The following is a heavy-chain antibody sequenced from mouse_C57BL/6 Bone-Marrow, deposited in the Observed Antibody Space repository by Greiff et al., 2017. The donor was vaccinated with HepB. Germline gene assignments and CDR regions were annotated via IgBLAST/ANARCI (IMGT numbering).Heavy chain of an antibody. CDR3: AREGGGNYVFDY. V-gene: IGHV3-6*01. CDR1: GYSITSGYY. Sequence: EVKLQESGPGLVKPSQSLSLTCSVTGYSITSGYYWNWIRQFPGNKLEWMGYISYDGSNNYNPSLKNRISITRDTSKNQFFLKLNSVTTEDTATYYCAREGGGNYVFDYWGQGTTLTVSS. J-gene: IGHJ2*01. CDR2: ISYDGSN. D-gene: IGHD2-1*01.